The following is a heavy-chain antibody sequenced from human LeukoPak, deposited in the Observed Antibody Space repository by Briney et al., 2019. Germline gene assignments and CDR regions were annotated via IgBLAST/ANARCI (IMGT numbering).Heavy chain of an antibody. J-gene: IGHJ4*02. CDR3: ARVVTGGDYVDY. D-gene: IGHD2-8*02. CDR1: GGSISSGDYY. Sequence: PSQTLSLTCTVSGGSISSGDYYWSWIRQPPGKGLEWIGYIYYSGSTYYNPSLKSRVTISVDTSKNQFSLKLSSVTAANTAVYYCARVVTGGDYVDYWGQGTLVTVSS. V-gene: IGHV4-30-4*01. CDR2: IYYSGST.